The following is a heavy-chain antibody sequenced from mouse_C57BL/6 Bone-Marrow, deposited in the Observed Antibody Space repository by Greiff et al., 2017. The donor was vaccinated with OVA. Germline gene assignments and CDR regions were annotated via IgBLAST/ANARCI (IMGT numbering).Heavy chain of an antibody. J-gene: IGHJ4*01. CDR3: ATITTVVAPFYAMDY. CDR2: ISSGSSTI. CDR1: GFTFSDYG. Sequence: EVKVVESGGGLVKPGGSLKLSCAASGFTFSDYGMHWVRQAPEKGLEWVAYISSGSSTIYYADTVKGRFTISRDNAKNTLFLQMTSLRSEDTAMYYCATITTVVAPFYAMDYWGQGTSVTVSS. V-gene: IGHV5-17*01. D-gene: IGHD1-1*01.